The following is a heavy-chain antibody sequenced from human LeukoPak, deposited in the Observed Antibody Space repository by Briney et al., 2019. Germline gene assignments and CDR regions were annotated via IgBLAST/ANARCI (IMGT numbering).Heavy chain of an antibody. J-gene: IGHJ4*02. CDR3: ARYGTLDY. V-gene: IGHV5-51*01. D-gene: IGHD1-14*01. CDR1: GYSFTRYW. Sequence: GESLKISCKGVGYSFTRYWIAWVRQMPGKGLEHIGVIDPDDADARHTPAFQGQVTISADKSISTAYLQWSSLKASDTVMYYCARYGTLDYWGQGTLVTVSS. CDR2: IDPDDADA.